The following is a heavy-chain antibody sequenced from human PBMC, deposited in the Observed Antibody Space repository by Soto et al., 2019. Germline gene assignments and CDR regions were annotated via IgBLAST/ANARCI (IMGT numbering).Heavy chain of an antibody. J-gene: IGHJ6*02. Sequence: QVQLVQSGAEVKKPGSSVKFSCKASGGTFSSYAISWVRQAPGQGLEWMGGIIPIFGTANYAQKFQGRVTITADESTSTAYMELSSLRAEDTAVYYCARVWRGSGGSCYSPYYYYGMDVWGQGTTVTVSS. CDR2: IIPIFGTA. V-gene: IGHV1-69*12. D-gene: IGHD2-15*01. CDR3: ARVWRGSGGSCYSPYYYYGMDV. CDR1: GGTFSSYA.